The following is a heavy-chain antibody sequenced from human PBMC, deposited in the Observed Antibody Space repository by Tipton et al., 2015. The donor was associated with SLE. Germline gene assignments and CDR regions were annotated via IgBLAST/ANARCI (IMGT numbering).Heavy chain of an antibody. CDR1: GGSISSGSSY. D-gene: IGHD3-3*01. J-gene: IGHJ4*02. Sequence: TLSLTCTVSGGSISSGSSYWSWIRQPAGKGLEWIGRIYTSGSTNYNPSLKSRLTISLDTSKNQFSLKLRSVAAADTAVYYCARHLLEWLPYGLGYWGQGTLVTVSS. CDR2: IYTSGST. V-gene: IGHV4-61*02. CDR3: ARHLLEWLPYGLGY.